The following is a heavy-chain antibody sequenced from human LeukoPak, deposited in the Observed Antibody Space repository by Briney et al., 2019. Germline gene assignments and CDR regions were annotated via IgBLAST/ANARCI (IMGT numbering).Heavy chain of an antibody. Sequence: PSETLSLTCAVYGGSFSGYYWSWIRQPPGKGLEWIGEINHSGSTNYNPSLKSRVTISVDTSKNQFSLKLSSVTAADTAVYYCARSLRITMVRGSTGAFDIWGQGTMVTVSS. CDR3: ARSLRITMVRGSTGAFDI. CDR1: GGSFSGYY. J-gene: IGHJ3*02. V-gene: IGHV4-34*01. CDR2: INHSGST. D-gene: IGHD3-10*01.